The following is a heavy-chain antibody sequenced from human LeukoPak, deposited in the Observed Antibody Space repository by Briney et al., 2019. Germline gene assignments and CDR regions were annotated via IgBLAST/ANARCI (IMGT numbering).Heavy chain of an antibody. D-gene: IGHD2-2*01. V-gene: IGHV3-66*02. Sequence: GGSLRLSCAASGFTVSSNYMSWVRQAPGKGLEWVSVIYSGGSTYYADSVKGRFTTSRDNSKNTLYLQMNSLRAEDTAVYYCARDAVVVPGVRGGFDPWGQGTLVTVSS. CDR3: ARDAVVVPGVRGGFDP. CDR2: IYSGGST. J-gene: IGHJ5*02. CDR1: GFTVSSNY.